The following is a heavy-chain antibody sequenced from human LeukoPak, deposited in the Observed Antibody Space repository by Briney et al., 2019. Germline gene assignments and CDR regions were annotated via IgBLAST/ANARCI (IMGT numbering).Heavy chain of an antibody. CDR3: ARPPRLSRGAFDI. CDR1: GLTVSINY. D-gene: IGHD3-16*01. J-gene: IGHJ3*02. V-gene: IGHV3-53*01. Sequence: GGSLRLSCAASGLTVSINYMSWVRQAPGKGMGWVSVIYSGGSTYYADSVKGRFTISRDNSKNTLYLQMNSLRAEDTAVYYCARPPRLSRGAFDIWGQGTMVTVSS. CDR2: IYSGGST.